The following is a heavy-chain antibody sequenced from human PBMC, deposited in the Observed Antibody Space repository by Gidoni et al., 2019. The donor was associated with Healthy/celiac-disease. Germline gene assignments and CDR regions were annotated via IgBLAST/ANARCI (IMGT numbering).Heavy chain of an antibody. CDR2: ISGSGGST. CDR3: AKDLWCSGGSCYRKPGDDAFDI. CDR1: GFTFSSYA. J-gene: IGHJ3*02. Sequence: EVQLLESGGGLVQPGGSLRLSCAASGFTFSSYAMSWVRQAPGKGLEWVSAISGSGGSTYYADSVKGRFTISRDNSKNTLYLQMNSLRAEDTAVYYCAKDLWCSGGSCYRKPGDDAFDIWGQGTMVTVSS. D-gene: IGHD2-15*01. V-gene: IGHV3-23*01.